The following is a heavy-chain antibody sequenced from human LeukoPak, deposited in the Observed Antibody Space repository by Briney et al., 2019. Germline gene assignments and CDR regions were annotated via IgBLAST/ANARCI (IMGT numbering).Heavy chain of an antibody. CDR3: ATSRTLEHYYYYMDV. Sequence: ASVRVSCKVSGYTLTELSMHWVRQAPGKGLEWMGGFDPEDGETIYAQKFQGRVTMTEDTSTDTAYMELSSLRSEDTAVYYCATSRTLEHYYYYMDVWGKGTTVTVSS. CDR1: GYTLTELS. J-gene: IGHJ6*03. CDR2: FDPEDGET. D-gene: IGHD1-14*01. V-gene: IGHV1-24*01.